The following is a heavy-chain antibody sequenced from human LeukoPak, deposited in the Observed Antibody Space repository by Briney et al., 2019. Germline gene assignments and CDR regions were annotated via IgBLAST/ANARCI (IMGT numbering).Heavy chain of an antibody. V-gene: IGHV3-30*18. Sequence: GGSLRLSCAASGFTFSSYGMHWVRQAPGKGLEWVAVISYDGSNKCYADSVKGRFTISRDNSKNTLYLQMNSLRAEDTAVYYCAKRGDYVDYWGQGTLVTVSS. CDR1: GFTFSSYG. J-gene: IGHJ4*02. D-gene: IGHD4-17*01. CDR2: ISYDGSNK. CDR3: AKRGDYVDY.